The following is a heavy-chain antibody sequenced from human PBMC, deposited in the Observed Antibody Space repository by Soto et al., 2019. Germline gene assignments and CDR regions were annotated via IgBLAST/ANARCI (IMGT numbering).Heavy chain of an antibody. J-gene: IGHJ6*02. Sequence: QVQLVQSGAEVRKPGSSVKVSCKASGGTFSRHAISWVRQAPGQGLEWMGGIIPIFGTANHAQKFQGRVTIIADESTSTVYMELRSLRSDDTAVYYCARGWGRGRDYYYYGMDVWGQGTTVTVSS. CDR2: IIPIFGTA. D-gene: IGHD7-27*01. CDR3: ARGWGRGRDYYYYGMDV. V-gene: IGHV1-69*01. CDR1: GGTFSRHA.